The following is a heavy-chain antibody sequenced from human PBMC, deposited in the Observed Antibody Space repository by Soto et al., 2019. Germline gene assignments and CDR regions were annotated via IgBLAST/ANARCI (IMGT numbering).Heavy chain of an antibody. Sequence: SVKVSWKASGGTFSSYAISWVRQAPGQGLEWMGGIIPIFGTANYAQKFQGRVTITADESTSTAYMELSSLRSEDTAVYYCARDSKKIRALVQRNWFDPCGQAPLVTVSS. J-gene: IGHJ5*02. CDR1: GGTFSSYA. CDR2: IIPIFGTA. CDR3: ARDSKKIRALVQRNWFDP. D-gene: IGHD1-26*01. V-gene: IGHV1-69*13.